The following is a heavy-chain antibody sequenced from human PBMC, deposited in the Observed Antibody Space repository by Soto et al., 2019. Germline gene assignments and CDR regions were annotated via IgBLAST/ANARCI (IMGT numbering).Heavy chain of an antibody. J-gene: IGHJ4*02. D-gene: IGHD2-15*01. CDR1: GGSISSYY. Sequence: LSLTCTVSGGSISSYYWSWIRQPPGKGLEWIGYIYYSGSTNYNPSLKSRVTISVDTSKNQFSLKLSSVTAADTAVYYGARGGSWAYEFDDWGQGTLVTVAS. CDR2: IYYSGST. V-gene: IGHV4-59*01. CDR3: ARGGSWAYEFDD.